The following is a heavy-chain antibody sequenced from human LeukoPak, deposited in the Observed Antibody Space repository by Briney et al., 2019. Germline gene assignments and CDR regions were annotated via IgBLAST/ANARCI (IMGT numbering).Heavy chain of an antibody. CDR3: ARDWSFDY. Sequence: GGSLRLSCAASGFTISDYWMHWVRQAPGKGLVWVSRSNSDGSSISYADSVKGRSTISRDIAKNTLYLQMNSLRDEDTGVYYCARDWSFDYWGQGTLVTVSS. CDR1: GFTISDYW. J-gene: IGHJ4*02. D-gene: IGHD2-8*02. V-gene: IGHV3-74*01. CDR2: SNSDGSSI.